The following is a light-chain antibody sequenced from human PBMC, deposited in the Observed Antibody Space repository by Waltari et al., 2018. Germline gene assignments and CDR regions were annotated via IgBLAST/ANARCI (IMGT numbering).Light chain of an antibody. Sequence: QSVLTQPPSASGTPGQRVTISCSGSSSNIPRNYLFWYQQLPGRAPKFLIYRNNQRPAGVPDRFSGSKSGTSASLAISGLRPEDEADYYCASWDDSLSGVVFGGGTKLTVL. CDR1: SSNIPRNY. CDR3: ASWDDSLSGVV. V-gene: IGLV1-47*01. CDR2: RNN. J-gene: IGLJ2*01.